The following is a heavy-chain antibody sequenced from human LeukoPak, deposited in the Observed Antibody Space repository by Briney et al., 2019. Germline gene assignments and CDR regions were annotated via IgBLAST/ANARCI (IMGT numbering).Heavy chain of an antibody. CDR2: ISGSGDTT. CDR3: AKSQRNDQQVVQRIDY. J-gene: IGHJ4*02. CDR1: GFTFSTYA. Sequence: PGGSLRLSCTASGFTFSTYAMSWGRQAPGKGLEWVSSISGSGDTTYYTGSVKGRFTISRDNSKNALYLQMSSLRAEDTAVYYCAKSQRNDQQVVQRIDYWGQGTLVTVSS. D-gene: IGHD2-2*01. V-gene: IGHV3-23*01.